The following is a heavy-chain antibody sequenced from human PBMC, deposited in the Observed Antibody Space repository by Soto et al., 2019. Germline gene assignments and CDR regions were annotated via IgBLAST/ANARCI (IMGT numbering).Heavy chain of an antibody. V-gene: IGHV3-23*01. CDR1: GFTFSSYA. J-gene: IGHJ6*02. CDR3: AKDRTLTVTSSYGMDV. CDR2: ISGSGGST. Sequence: PGGSLRLSCAASGFTFSSYAMSWVRQAPGKGLEWVSAISGSGGSTYYADSVKGRFTISRDNSKNTLYLQMNSLRAEDTAVYYCAKDRTLTVTSSYGMDVWGQGTTVTVSS. D-gene: IGHD4-4*01.